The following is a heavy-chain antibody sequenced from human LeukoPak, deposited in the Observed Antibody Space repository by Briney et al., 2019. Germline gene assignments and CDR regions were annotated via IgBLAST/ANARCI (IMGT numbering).Heavy chain of an antibody. D-gene: IGHD3-22*01. CDR2: IISSGSTI. CDR1: GFTFSSYE. CDR3: ARDGGDAKYYYDSSGYLS. Sequence: GGSLRLSCAASGFTFSSYEMNWVRQAPGKGLEWVSYIISSGSTIYYADSVKGRFTISRDNAKNSLYLQMNSLRAEDTAVYYCARDGGDAKYYYDSSGYLSWGQGTLVTVSS. J-gene: IGHJ4*02. V-gene: IGHV3-48*03.